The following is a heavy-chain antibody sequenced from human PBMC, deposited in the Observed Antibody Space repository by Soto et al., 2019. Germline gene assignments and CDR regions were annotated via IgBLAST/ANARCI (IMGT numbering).Heavy chain of an antibody. V-gene: IGHV1-46*01. J-gene: IGHJ4*02. CDR2: INPSGGST. CDR1: GYTFTSYY. D-gene: IGHD6-13*01. CDR3: AREMTGYSSSWYLDY. Sequence: AAVKVSCKASGYTFTSYYMHWVRQAPGQGLEWMGIINPSGGSTSYAQKFQGRVTMTRDTSTSTVYMELSSLRSEDTAVYYCAREMTGYSSSWYLDYWGQGTLVTVSS.